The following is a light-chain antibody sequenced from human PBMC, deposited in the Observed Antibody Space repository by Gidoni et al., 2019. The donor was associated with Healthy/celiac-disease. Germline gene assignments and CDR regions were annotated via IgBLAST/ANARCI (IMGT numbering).Light chain of an antibody. J-gene: IGLJ2*01. CDR2: DVS. V-gene: IGLV2-14*01. Sequence: QSALTQPASVSGSPGQSITISCTGTSSDVVGYNYVSWYQQHPGKAPKLMIYDVSNRPSGVSNRFSGSKSGNTASLTISGLQAEDEADYYCSSYTSSSLLFGGGTKLTVL. CDR3: SSYTSSSLL. CDR1: SSDVVGYNY.